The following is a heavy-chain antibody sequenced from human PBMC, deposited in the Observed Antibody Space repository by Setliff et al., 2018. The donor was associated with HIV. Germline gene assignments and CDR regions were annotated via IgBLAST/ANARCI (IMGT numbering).Heavy chain of an antibody. CDR3: ARLRITRIMTLNYFDY. J-gene: IGHJ4*02. D-gene: IGHD3-22*01. CDR1: GDSISNYY. V-gene: IGHV4-4*09. Sequence: SETLSLTCTVSGDSISNYYWSWVRQPPGKGLEWIGYIYTTGSTNYNPSLKSRVTMSVDTSKNQFSLRLTSVTAADTAVYFCARLRITRIMTLNYFDYWGQGTLVTVSS. CDR2: IYTTGST.